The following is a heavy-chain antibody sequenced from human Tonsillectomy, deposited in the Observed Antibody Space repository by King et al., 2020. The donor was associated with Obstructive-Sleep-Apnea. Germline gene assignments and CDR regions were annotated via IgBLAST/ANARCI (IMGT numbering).Heavy chain of an antibody. CDR2: ISWNTVNI. D-gene: IGHD3-22*01. CDR3: AKTGPSSGYYRAFDY. J-gene: IGHJ4*02. Sequence: EVQLVESGGGLVQPGRSLGLSCAASGFTFDDCAMHWVRHAPGKGLEWVSGISWNTVNIDYADSVKGRFTVSRDNAKNSLYLQMNSLRAEDTALYYCAKTGPSSGYYRAFDYWGQGTLVTVSS. V-gene: IGHV3-9*01. CDR1: GFTFDDCA.